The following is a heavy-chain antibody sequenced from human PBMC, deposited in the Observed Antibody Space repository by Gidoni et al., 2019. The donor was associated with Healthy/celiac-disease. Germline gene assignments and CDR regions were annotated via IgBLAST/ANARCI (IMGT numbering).Heavy chain of an antibody. CDR3: AREPARYCSGGSCYGAAFDI. V-gene: IGHV4-34*01. D-gene: IGHD2-15*01. Sequence: QVQLQQWGAGLLKPSETLSLTCAVYGGSFSGYYWSWIRQPPGKGREWIGEINHSGSTNYNPSLKSRVTISVDTSKNQFSLKLSSVTAADTAVYYCAREPARYCSGGSCYGAAFDIWGQGTMVTVSS. J-gene: IGHJ3*02. CDR1: GGSFSGYY. CDR2: INHSGST.